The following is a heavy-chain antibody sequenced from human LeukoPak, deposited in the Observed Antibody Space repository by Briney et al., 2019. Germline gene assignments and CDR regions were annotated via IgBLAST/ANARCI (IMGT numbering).Heavy chain of an antibody. CDR3: ARAASGDAVDYYGSGRRFYSYYMDV. CDR1: GGSISSYY. CDR2: ISASGTT. D-gene: IGHD3-10*01. V-gene: IGHV4-4*07. Sequence: SETLSLTCTVSGGSISSYYWSWIRQPPGKGLEWIGRISASGTTNSNPALKSRVTMSVDSSKKQFSLTLSSVTAADTAVYYCARAASGDAVDYYGSGRRFYSYYMDVWGKGTTVTISS. J-gene: IGHJ6*03.